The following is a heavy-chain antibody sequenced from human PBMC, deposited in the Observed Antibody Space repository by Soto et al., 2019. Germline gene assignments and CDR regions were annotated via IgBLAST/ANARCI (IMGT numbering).Heavy chain of an antibody. CDR2: INSDGSTT. D-gene: IGHD3-3*01. CDR1: GFTFSSYW. CDR3: ARGTIFDPSVDY. Sequence: GGSLRLSCAASGFTFSSYWMLWVRQAPGKGLVWVSRINSDGSTTSYADSVKGRFTISRDNAKNTLYLQMNSLRAEDRAVYYCARGTIFDPSVDYWGQGALVTVSS. J-gene: IGHJ4*02. V-gene: IGHV3-74*01.